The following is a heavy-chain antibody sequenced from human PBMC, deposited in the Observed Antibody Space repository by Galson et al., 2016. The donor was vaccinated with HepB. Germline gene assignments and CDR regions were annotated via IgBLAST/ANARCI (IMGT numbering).Heavy chain of an antibody. CDR1: GGSISSSDW. CDR2: IIHSGRV. Sequence: ETLSLTCAVSGGSISSSDWWSWVRQPPGQGLEWIGQIIHSGRVNYTPSLASRVTISIDTSNNYSSLRLTSVTAAGTAPYYCARQYRGGPSDYWGQGTLVIVSS. CDR3: ARQYRGGPSDY. V-gene: IGHV4-4*02. D-gene: IGHD5-12*01. J-gene: IGHJ4*02.